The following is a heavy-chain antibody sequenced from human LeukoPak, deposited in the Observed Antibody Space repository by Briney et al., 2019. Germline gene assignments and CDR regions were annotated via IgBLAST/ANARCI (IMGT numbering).Heavy chain of an antibody. CDR1: GGSISSYY. V-gene: IGHV4-4*07. CDR2: IYTSGST. CDR3: ARVADLYCSGGSCYDWFDP. Sequence: SETLSLTCTVSGGSISSYYWSWIRQPAGKGLEWIGRIYTSGSTNYNPSLKSRVTMSVDTSKNQFSLKLSSVTAADTAVYYRARVADLYCSGGSCYDWFDPWGQGTLVTVSS. J-gene: IGHJ5*02. D-gene: IGHD2-15*01.